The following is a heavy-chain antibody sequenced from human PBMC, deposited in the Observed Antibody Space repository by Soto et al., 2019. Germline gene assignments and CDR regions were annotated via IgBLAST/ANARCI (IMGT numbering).Heavy chain of an antibody. Sequence: SETLSLTCTVSGGSISSSSYYWGWIRQPPGKGLEWIGSIYYSGSTYYNPSLKSRVTISVDTSKSQFSLKLSSVTAADTAVYYCARHVRLYYYDSSGYYYDYWGQGTLVTVSS. CDR1: GGSISSSSYY. J-gene: IGHJ4*02. CDR2: IYYSGST. D-gene: IGHD3-22*01. V-gene: IGHV4-39*01. CDR3: ARHVRLYYYDSSGYYYDY.